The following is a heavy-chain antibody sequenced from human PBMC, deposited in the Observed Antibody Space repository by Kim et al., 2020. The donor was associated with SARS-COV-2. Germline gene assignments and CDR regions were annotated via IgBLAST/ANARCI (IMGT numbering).Heavy chain of an antibody. V-gene: IGHV4-59*01. D-gene: IGHD2-15*01. CDR1: GGSISSYY. CDR3: ARDLGGYRSGINCSGGSCYPTPGSRSWFDP. CDR2: IYYSGST. Sequence: SETLSLTCTVSGGSISSYYWSWIRQPPGKGLEWIGYIYYSGSTNYNPSLKSRVTISVDTSKNQFSLKLSSVTAADTAVYYCARDLGGYRSGINCSGGSCYPTPGSRSWFDPWGQGTLVTVSS. J-gene: IGHJ5*02.